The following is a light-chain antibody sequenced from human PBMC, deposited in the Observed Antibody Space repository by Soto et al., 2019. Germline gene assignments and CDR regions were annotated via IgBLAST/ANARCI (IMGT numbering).Light chain of an antibody. CDR2: AAS. CDR1: QEISSY. CDR3: QQLRSYPST. J-gene: IGKJ4*01. Sequence: QVTQSPSSLSASVADRVTITGRASQEISSYLTLYQQTPVKAPTLLIYAASTLQSGVPSRFSGSGLGTDFTLTISSLQAEDFASYYCQQLRSYPSTFGGGTKVAIK. V-gene: IGKV1-9*01.